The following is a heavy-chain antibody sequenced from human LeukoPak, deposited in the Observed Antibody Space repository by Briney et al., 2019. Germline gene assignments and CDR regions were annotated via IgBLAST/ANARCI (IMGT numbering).Heavy chain of an antibody. CDR2: ISGSGGST. CDR3: AKDILTGIAVADVFDY. V-gene: IGHV3-23*01. D-gene: IGHD6-19*01. CDR1: GFTFSSYA. J-gene: IGHJ4*02. Sequence: PGGSLRLSCAASGFTFSSYATSWVRQAPGKGLEWVSAISGSGGSTYYADSVKGRFTISRDNSKNTLYLQMNSLRAEDTAVYYCAKDILTGIAVADVFDYWGQGTLVTVSS.